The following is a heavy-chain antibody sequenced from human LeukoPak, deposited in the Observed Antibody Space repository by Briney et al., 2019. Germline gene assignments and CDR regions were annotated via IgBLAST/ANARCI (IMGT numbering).Heavy chain of an antibody. V-gene: IGHV4-61*02. CDR3: ARCSGWYVNY. CDR1: GGSISSGSYY. D-gene: IGHD6-19*01. CDR2: IYTSGST. J-gene: IGHJ4*02. Sequence: KSSETLSLTCTVSGGSISSGSYYWSWIRQPAGKGLEWIGRIYTSGSTNYNPSLKSRVTISVDTSKNQFSLKLSSVTAADTAVYYCARCSGWYVNYWGQGTLVTVSS.